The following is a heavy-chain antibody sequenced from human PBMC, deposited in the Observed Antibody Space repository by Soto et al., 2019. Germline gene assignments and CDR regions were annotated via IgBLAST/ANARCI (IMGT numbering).Heavy chain of an antibody. D-gene: IGHD3-22*01. CDR2: IDPSDSQT. V-gene: IGHV5-10-1*01. CDR1: GYRFAGYW. CDR3: ARQIYDSDTGPNFQYYFDS. Sequence: PGEPMMIPSDGSGYRFAGYWITWVRQKPGKGLEWMGRIDPSDSQTYYSPSFRGHVTISVTKSITTVFLQWSSLRASDTAMYYCARQIYDSDTGPNFQYYFDSSGQGTPVTVSP. J-gene: IGHJ4*02.